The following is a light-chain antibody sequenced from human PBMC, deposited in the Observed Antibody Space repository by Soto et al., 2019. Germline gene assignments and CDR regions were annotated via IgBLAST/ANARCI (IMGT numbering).Light chain of an antibody. CDR1: QSFRGL. Sequence: EVVLTQSPVTLSLSPWEIATLSCRASQSFRGLLAWYQQKPGQAPRLLIYDAYNRATGIPPRFSGSGSGTEFTLTISSLQSEDFAVYYCQQYNNWPPITFGQGTRLEIK. CDR3: QQYNNWPPIT. V-gene: IGKV3D-15*01. J-gene: IGKJ5*01. CDR2: DAY.